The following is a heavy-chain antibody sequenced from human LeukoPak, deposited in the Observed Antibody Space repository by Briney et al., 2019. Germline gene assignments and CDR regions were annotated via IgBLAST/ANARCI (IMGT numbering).Heavy chain of an antibody. D-gene: IGHD2-21*02. CDR1: GFTFSSYA. Sequence: GGSLRLSCAASGFTFSSYAMHWVRQAPGKGLEWVAIISYDGSNKYYADSVKGRFTISRDNSKNTLYLQMNSLRAEDTAVYYCARAYCGGDCYHDSWGQGTLVTVSS. V-gene: IGHV3-30*04. J-gene: IGHJ4*02. CDR3: ARAYCGGDCYHDS. CDR2: ISYDGSNK.